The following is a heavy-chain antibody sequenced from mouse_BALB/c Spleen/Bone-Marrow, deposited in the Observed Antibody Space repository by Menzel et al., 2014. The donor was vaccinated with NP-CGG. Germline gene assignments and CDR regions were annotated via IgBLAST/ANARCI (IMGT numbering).Heavy chain of an antibody. CDR2: IIPNSGYS. CDR1: GYTFTRYT. Sequence: VQLQQSGAELARPGASVKMSCQASGYTFTRYTMHWEKKRPGQGLEWIGYIIPNSGYSNYNQKFKDKATLTADKSSSTAYMQLSSLTSEYSAVYYCTIRYYSMDYWGQGTSVTVSS. CDR3: TIRYYSMDY. J-gene: IGHJ4*01. D-gene: IGHD1-1*01. V-gene: IGHV1-4*01.